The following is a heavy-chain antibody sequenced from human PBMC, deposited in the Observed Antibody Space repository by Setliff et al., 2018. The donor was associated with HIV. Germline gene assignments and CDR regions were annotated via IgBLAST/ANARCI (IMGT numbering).Heavy chain of an antibody. D-gene: IGHD1-26*01. V-gene: IGHV1-3*01. J-gene: IGHJ6*03. Sequence: ASVKVSCKASGYTFTSYAMHWVRQAPGQRLEWMGWINAGNGNTKYSQKFQGRVTITRDTSASTAYMELSSLTSEDTAVYYCARAGGSYSYYYYYMDVWGNGTTVTVSS. CDR3: ARAGGSYSYYYYYMDV. CDR1: GYTFTSYA. CDR2: INAGNGNT.